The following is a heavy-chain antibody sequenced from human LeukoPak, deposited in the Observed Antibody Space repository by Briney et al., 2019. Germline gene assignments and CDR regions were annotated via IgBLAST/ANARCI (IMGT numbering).Heavy chain of an antibody. V-gene: IGHV1-2*02. Sequence: GASVKVSCKASGYNFTGYYMHWVRQAPGQGLEWMGWINPNSGGTNYAQKFQGRVTMTRDTSISTAYMELSRLRSDDTAVYYCARDSHSGSYYGYFGYWGQGTLVTVSS. D-gene: IGHD1-26*01. CDR2: INPNSGGT. CDR1: GYNFTGYY. CDR3: ARDSHSGSYYGYFGY. J-gene: IGHJ4*02.